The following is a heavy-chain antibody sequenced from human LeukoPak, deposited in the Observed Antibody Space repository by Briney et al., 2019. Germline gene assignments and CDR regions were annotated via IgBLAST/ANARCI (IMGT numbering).Heavy chain of an antibody. D-gene: IGHD3-10*01. Sequence: PGGSLRLSCAASGFTFSDYYMSWIRQAPGKGLEWVSYISSSGSTIYYADSVKGRFTISRDNAKNSLYLQMNSLRAEDTAVYYCAGSGGIGVGYYYGSGSYLGAFDIWGQGTMVTVSS. V-gene: IGHV3-11*01. CDR1: GFTFSDYY. J-gene: IGHJ3*02. CDR2: ISSSGSTI. CDR3: AGSGGIGVGYYYGSGSYLGAFDI.